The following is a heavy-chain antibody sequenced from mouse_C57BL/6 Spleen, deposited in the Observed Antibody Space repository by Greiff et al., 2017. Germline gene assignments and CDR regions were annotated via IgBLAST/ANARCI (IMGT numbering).Heavy chain of an antibody. Sequence: QVQLQQPGAELARPGASVKLSCKASGYTFTSYGISWVKQRTGQGLEWIGEIYPRSGNTYYNEKFKGKATLTADKSSSTAYMELRSLTSEDSAVYFCARNYGSSYDAMDYWGQGTSVTVSS. CDR3: ARNYGSSYDAMDY. J-gene: IGHJ4*01. CDR2: IYPRSGNT. CDR1: GYTFTSYG. D-gene: IGHD1-1*01. V-gene: IGHV1-81*01.